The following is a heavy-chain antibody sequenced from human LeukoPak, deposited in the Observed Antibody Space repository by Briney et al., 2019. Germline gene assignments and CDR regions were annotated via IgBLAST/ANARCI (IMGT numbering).Heavy chain of an antibody. CDR2: ITSKAYGGTT. J-gene: IGHJ4*02. CDR3: TREHSTNWGGY. CDR1: GFTFGDYA. Sequence: GGSLRLSCTSSGFTFGDYAMSWFRQAPGKGLEWVGFITSKAYGGTTEYAASVKGRFTISRDDSKSIAYLQMNSLKTEDTAVYYCTREHSTNWGGYWGQGTLVTVSS. V-gene: IGHV3-49*03. D-gene: IGHD7-27*01.